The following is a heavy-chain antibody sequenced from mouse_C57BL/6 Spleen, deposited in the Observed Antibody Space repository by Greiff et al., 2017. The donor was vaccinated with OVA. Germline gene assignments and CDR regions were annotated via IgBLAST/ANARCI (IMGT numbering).Heavy chain of an antibody. CDR1: GFTFSNYW. V-gene: IGHV6-3*01. D-gene: IGHD1-1*01. CDR2: IRLKSDNYAT. J-gene: IGHJ2*01. CDR3: TITTVDY. Sequence: EVKVEESGGGLVQPGGSMKLSCVASGFTFSNYWMNWVRQSPEKGLELVGQIRLKSDNYATHYAESVKGRFTISRDDSKSSVYLQMNNLRAEDTGIYYCTITTVDYWGQGTTLTVSS.